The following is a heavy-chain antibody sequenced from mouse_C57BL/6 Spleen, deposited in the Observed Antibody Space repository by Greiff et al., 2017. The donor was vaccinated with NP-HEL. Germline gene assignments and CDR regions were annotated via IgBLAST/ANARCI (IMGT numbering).Heavy chain of an antibody. V-gene: IGHV1-15*01. CDR2: IDPETGGT. CDR3: HSYYYGSSWAMDY. D-gene: IGHD1-1*01. Sequence: QVHVKQSGAELVRPGASVTLSCKASGYTFTDYEMHWVKQTPVHGLEWIGAIDPETGGTAYNQKFKGKAILTADKSSSTAYMELRSLTSEDSAVYYCHSYYYGSSWAMDYWGQGTSVTVSS. J-gene: IGHJ4*01. CDR1: GYTFTDYE.